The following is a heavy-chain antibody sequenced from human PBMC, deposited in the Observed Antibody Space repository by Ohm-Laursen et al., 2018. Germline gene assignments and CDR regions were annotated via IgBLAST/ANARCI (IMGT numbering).Heavy chain of an antibody. J-gene: IGHJ4*02. D-gene: IGHD1-20*01. Sequence: GSLRLSCAASGFTLNSHWMHWVRQGPGEGLVWVSRITSDGTSTAYADSVRGRFTISRDTAKNTLYLQMNSLRAEDTAVYYCAKDLLMLRITGTTWSFDYWGQGTLVTVSS. CDR1: GFTLNSHW. CDR2: ITSDGTST. V-gene: IGHV3-74*01. CDR3: AKDLLMLRITGTTWSFDY.